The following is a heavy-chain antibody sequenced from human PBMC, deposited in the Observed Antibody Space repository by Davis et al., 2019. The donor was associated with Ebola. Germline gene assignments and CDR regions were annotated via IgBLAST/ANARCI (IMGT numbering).Heavy chain of an antibody. V-gene: IGHV1-8*01. CDR3: ARDQSITMVRGVITLFDY. CDR2: MNPNSGNT. Sequence: ASVKVSCKASGYTFTSYDINWVRQATGQGLEWMGWMNPNSGNTGYAQKFQGRVTMTRNTSISTAYMELSSLRSEDTAVYYCARDQSITMVRGVITLFDYWGQGTLVTVSS. CDR1: GYTFTSYD. J-gene: IGHJ4*02. D-gene: IGHD3-10*01.